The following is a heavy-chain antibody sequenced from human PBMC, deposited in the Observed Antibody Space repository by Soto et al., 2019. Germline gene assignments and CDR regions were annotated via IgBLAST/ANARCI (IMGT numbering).Heavy chain of an antibody. CDR1: CGSISSGDYY. CDR3: ARGVMVVPYFDI. CDR2: IYYSGST. Sequence: SETLSLTCTVSCGSISSGDYYWSWIRQHPGKGLEWIGYIYYSGSTYYNPSLKSRVTISIDTSKNQFSLKLSSVTAADTAVYYCARGVMVVPYFDIWGQGTMVTVSS. V-gene: IGHV4-31*03. D-gene: IGHD2-21*01. J-gene: IGHJ3*02.